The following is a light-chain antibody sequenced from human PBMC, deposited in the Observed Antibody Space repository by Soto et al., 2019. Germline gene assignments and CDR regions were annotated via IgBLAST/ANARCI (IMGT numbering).Light chain of an antibody. V-gene: IGKV3-20*01. CDR3: QQYGSSPRT. Sequence: EIVLTQSPGTLSLSPGERATLSCRASQSVSSSYLAWYQQKPGQAPRLLIYDASSRATGIPDRFSGSGSGPEFTLTISRLEPEDFAVYYCQQYGSSPRTFGQGTKVEIK. CDR2: DAS. CDR1: QSVSSSY. J-gene: IGKJ1*01.